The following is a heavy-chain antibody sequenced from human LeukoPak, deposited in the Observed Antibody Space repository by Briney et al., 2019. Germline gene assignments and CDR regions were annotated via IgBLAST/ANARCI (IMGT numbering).Heavy chain of an antibody. CDR3: ARDTSRISSTGTVDY. CDR1: GFTFCSYA. J-gene: IGHJ4*02. D-gene: IGHD2-2*01. Sequence: PGRSLRLSCAASGFTFCSYAMHWVRQAPGKGLEWVAVISYDGSNKYYADSVKGRFTISRDNSKNTLYLQMNSLRAEDTAVYYCARDTSRISSTGTVDYWGQGTLVTVSS. V-gene: IGHV3-30-3*01. CDR2: ISYDGSNK.